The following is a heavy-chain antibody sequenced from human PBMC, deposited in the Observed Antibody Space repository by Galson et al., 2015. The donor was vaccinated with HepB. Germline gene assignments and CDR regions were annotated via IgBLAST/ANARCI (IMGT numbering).Heavy chain of an antibody. CDR1: GFTFDDYT. CDR3: AKASGATIQNHFDY. J-gene: IGHJ4*02. CDR2: ISCDGGST. Sequence: SLRLSCAASGFTFDDYTMHWVRQAPGKGLEWVSLISCDGGSTYHADSVKGRFTISRDNRKNSLYLQVDSLRTEDTAFYYCAKASGATIQNHFDYWGQGTLVTVSS. D-gene: IGHD4/OR15-4a*01. V-gene: IGHV3-43*01.